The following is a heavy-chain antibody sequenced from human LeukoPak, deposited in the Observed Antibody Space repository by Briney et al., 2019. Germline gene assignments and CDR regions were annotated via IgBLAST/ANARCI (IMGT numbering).Heavy chain of an antibody. CDR3: ARQMATILDGILDY. Sequence: GGSLRLSCAASGFTFSSYGMHWVRQAPGKGLEWVSVISYDGTNKYYADSVKGRFTISRDNSKNTLYLQMNSLKTEDTALYYCARQMATILDGILDYWGQGTLVTVSS. D-gene: IGHD5-24*01. V-gene: IGHV3-30*19. CDR1: GFTFSSYG. J-gene: IGHJ4*02. CDR2: ISYDGTNK.